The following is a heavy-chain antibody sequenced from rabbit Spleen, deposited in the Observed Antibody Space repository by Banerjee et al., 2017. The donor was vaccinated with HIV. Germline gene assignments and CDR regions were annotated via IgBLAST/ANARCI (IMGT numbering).Heavy chain of an antibody. CDR2: IDPVFGIT. CDR1: GFTLSSYY. J-gene: IGHJ4*01. Sequence: QLEESAGGLVQPGGSLKLSCKASGFTLSSYYMNWVRQAPGKGLEWIGYIDPVFGITYYANWVNGRFSISRENAQNTVFLQMTSLTAADTATYFCAKTGSTSYTYFNLWGPGTLVTVS. CDR3: AKTGSTSYTYFNL. D-gene: IGHD8-1*01. V-gene: IGHV1S7*01.